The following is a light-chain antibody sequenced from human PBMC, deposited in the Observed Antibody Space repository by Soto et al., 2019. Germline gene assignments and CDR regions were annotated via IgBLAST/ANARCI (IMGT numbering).Light chain of an antibody. CDR1: LTISSW. CDR3: QQAKSFPIT. CDR2: DAS. Sequence: DIQMTQSPSSGSASVGDRLIIICRASLTISSWVAWYQPIPGKAPKXLIYDASILQTGVPSRFRGSGSGTDLTITINRLQPEDFATDDGQQAKSFPITFCQGTRLEIK. J-gene: IGKJ5*01. V-gene: IGKV1-12*01.